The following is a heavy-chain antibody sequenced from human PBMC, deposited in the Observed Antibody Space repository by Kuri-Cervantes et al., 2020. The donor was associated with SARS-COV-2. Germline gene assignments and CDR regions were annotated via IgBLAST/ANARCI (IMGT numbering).Heavy chain of an antibody. Sequence: SVKVSCKASGTAFSSFAINWVRQAPGQGLEWMGGTIPIFGSPIYAQKFRGRLSITADESTSSVHMELGSLSSQDTAIYYCASRMGDLTSYTWYKWFDPWGQGTLVTVSS. D-gene: IGHD3-16*01. CDR2: TIPIFGSP. J-gene: IGHJ5*02. V-gene: IGHV1-69*13. CDR1: GTAFSSFA. CDR3: ASRMGDLTSYTWYKWFDP.